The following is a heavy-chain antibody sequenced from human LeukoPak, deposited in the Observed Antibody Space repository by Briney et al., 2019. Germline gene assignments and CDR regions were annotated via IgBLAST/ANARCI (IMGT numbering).Heavy chain of an antibody. V-gene: IGHV1-69*05. CDR1: GGTFSSYA. D-gene: IGHD3-10*01. J-gene: IGHJ4*02. Sequence: GSSVKVSCKASGGTFSSYAISWVRQAPGQGLEWMGGIIPIFGTANYAQKFQGRVTITTDESTSTAYMELSSLRSEDTAVYYCARGMLGAHRLLWLWFDYWGQGTLVTVSS. CDR2: IIPIFGTA. CDR3: ARGMLGAHRLLWLWFDY.